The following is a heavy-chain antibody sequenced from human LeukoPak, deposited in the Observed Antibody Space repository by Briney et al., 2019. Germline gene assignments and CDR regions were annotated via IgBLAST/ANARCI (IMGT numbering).Heavy chain of an antibody. D-gene: IGHD3-22*01. CDR2: ISGSGGST. Sequence: PGGSLRLSCAASGFTFSSYAMSWVRQAPGKGLEWVSAISGSGGSTYYADSVKGRFTISRDNSKNTLYLQMNSLRAEDTAVYYCAKRSARNYYDSRGFDYWGQGTLVTVSS. V-gene: IGHV3-23*01. CDR3: AKRSARNYYDSRGFDY. J-gene: IGHJ4*02. CDR1: GFTFSSYA.